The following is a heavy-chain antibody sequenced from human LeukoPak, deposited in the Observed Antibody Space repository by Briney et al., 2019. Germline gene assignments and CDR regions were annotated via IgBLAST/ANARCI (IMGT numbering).Heavy chain of an antibody. CDR1: GYTFTDYY. Sequence: GATVKISCKVSGYTFTDYYMHWVQQAPGKGLEWMGLVDPEDGETIYAEKFQGRVTITADTSTDTAYMELSSLRSEDTAVYYCARDLGSYGFEYNWFDPWGQGTLVTVSS. CDR2: VDPEDGET. J-gene: IGHJ5*02. D-gene: IGHD5-18*01. CDR3: ARDLGSYGFEYNWFDP. V-gene: IGHV1-69-2*01.